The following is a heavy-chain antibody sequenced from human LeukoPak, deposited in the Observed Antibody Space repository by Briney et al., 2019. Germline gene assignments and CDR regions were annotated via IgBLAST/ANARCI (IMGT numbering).Heavy chain of an antibody. Sequence: SVKVSCKASGATFSSYAISWVRQAPGQGLEWMGGIIPIFGTANYAQKFQGRVTMTRDTSTSTVYMELSSLRSEDTAVYYCARDRETDSSVIGYWGQGTLVTVSS. CDR3: ARDRETDSSVIGY. CDR1: GATFSSYA. V-gene: IGHV1-69*05. J-gene: IGHJ4*02. D-gene: IGHD3-22*01. CDR2: IIPIFGTA.